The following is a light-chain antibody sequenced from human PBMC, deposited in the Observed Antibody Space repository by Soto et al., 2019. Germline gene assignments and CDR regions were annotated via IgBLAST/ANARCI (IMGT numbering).Light chain of an antibody. V-gene: IGKV3-15*01. CDR1: QSVNNN. CDR2: GAS. Sequence: EIVMTQSPATLSVSPGERATLSCRASQSVNNNLAWYQQKPGQAPRLLMFGASTRATDIPARFSGSGSGTEFTLTISSLQSEDFAIYYCQQYDNWPRTFGQGTKVDI. CDR3: QQYDNWPRT. J-gene: IGKJ1*01.